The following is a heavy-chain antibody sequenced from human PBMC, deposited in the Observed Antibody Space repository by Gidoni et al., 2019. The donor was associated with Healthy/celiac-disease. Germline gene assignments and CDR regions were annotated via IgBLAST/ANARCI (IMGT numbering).Heavy chain of an antibody. CDR3: ARAAGGKRYWYFDL. J-gene: IGHJ2*01. CDR1: GFTFSSYW. Sequence: EVQLVESGGGLVQPGGSLRLSCAASGFTFSSYWMRWVRHAPGKGLEWVANIKEDGSEKYYGDSVKGRFTISRDNAKNSLYLQMNSLRAEDTAVYYCARAAGGKRYWYFDLWGRGTLVTVSS. V-gene: IGHV3-7*01. CDR2: IKEDGSEK. D-gene: IGHD2-15*01.